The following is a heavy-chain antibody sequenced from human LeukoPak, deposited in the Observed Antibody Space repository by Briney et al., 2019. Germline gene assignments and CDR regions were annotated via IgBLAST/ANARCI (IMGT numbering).Heavy chain of an antibody. J-gene: IGHJ4*02. CDR1: GFTFSSYA. CDR2: ISGSGGST. V-gene: IGHV3-23*01. D-gene: IGHD3-3*01. CDR3: AKDQDFGNVGFDY. Sequence: PGGSLRLSCAASGFTFSSYAMSWVRQAQGKWLEWVSAISGSGGSTYYADSVKGRFTISRDNSKNTLYLQMNSLRAEDTAVYYCAKDQDFGNVGFDYWGQGTLVTVSS.